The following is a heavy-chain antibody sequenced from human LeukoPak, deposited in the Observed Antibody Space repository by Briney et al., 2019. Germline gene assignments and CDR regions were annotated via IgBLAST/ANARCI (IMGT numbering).Heavy chain of an antibody. CDR1: GYSFTAYY. J-gene: IGHJ4*02. CDR3: VRDFSGSYDY. V-gene: IGHV1-2*02. D-gene: IGHD6-19*01. Sequence: ASVKVSCKASGYSFTAYYIHWLRQAPGQGLEGMGLINPASRGTNYAQKFQDRVTMTRDTSINTAYMELSRLRSDDTAVYYCVRDFSGSYDYWGLGTLVTVSA. CDR2: INPASRGT.